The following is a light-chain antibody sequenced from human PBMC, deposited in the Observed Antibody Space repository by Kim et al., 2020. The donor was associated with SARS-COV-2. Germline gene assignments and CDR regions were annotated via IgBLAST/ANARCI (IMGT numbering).Light chain of an antibody. V-gene: IGLV1-40*01. Sequence: RVTDSGTRSSSNIEGGYDVHWYQQPPGADPNHLIYGNSTRPSGVPDRCSGSKSGTSASLAITGLQADDEADYYCQSYDSSLSGSVFGGGTKLTVL. CDR2: GNS. J-gene: IGLJ3*02. CDR1: SSNIEGGYD. CDR3: QSYDSSLSGSV.